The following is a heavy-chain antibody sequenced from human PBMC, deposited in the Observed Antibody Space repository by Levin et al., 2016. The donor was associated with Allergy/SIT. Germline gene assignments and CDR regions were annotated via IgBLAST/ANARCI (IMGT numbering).Heavy chain of an antibody. J-gene: IGHJ6*02. CDR2: IGTAGDT. Sequence: GGSLRLSCAASGFTFSSYDMHWVRQATGKGLEWVSAIGTAGDTYYPGSVKGRFTISRENAKNSLYLQMNSLRAGDTAVYYCARESGFGKYYYYGMDVWGQGTTVTVSS. CDR1: GFTFSSYD. CDR3: ARESGFGKYYYYGMDV. V-gene: IGHV3-13*04. D-gene: IGHD3-10*01.